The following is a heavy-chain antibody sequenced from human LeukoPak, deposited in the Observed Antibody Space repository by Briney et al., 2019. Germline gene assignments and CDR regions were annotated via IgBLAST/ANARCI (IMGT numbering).Heavy chain of an antibody. D-gene: IGHD5-24*01. CDR3: ARTPNRDGYSHIDF. CDR2: LSDSGASK. CDR1: GFTFTNHA. Sequence: PGGSLRLSCAASGFTFTNHAMAWVRLAPGKGLEWASALSDSGASKYYADSVKGRYTISRDNSRNTIYLQMDSLRADDTGVYFCARTPNRDGYSHIDFWGQGALVTVSS. J-gene: IGHJ4*02. V-gene: IGHV3-23*01.